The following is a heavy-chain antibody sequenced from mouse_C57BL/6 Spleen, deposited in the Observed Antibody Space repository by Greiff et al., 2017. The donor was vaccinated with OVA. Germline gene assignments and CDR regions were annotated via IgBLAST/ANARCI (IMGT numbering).Heavy chain of an antibody. J-gene: IGHJ2*01. CDR2: IDPSDSYT. CDR1: GYTFTSYW. V-gene: IGHV1-69*01. Sequence: QVQLKQPGAELVMPGASVKLSCKASGYTFTSYWMHWVKQRPGQGLEWIGEIDPSDSYTNYNQKFKGKSTLTVDKSSSTAYMQLSSLTSEDSAVYYCARVGLGGYGFDYWGQGTTLTVSS. D-gene: IGHD2-2*01. CDR3: ARVGLGGYGFDY.